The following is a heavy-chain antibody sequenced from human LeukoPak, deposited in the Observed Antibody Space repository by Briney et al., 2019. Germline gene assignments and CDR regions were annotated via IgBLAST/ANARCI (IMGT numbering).Heavy chain of an antibody. Sequence: PGGSLRLSCAASGFTFDTYSMNWVRQAPGKGLEWVSYISSSSVTIYYADSVKGRFTISRDNAKNSLYLQMNSLRAEDTAVYYCATSGSYYHYWGQGTLVTVSS. CDR1: GFTFDTYS. D-gene: IGHD1-26*01. CDR2: ISSSSVTI. J-gene: IGHJ4*02. CDR3: ATSGSYYHY. V-gene: IGHV3-48*04.